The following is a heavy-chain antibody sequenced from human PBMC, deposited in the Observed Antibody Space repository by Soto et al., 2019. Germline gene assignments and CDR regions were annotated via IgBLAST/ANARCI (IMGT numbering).Heavy chain of an antibody. CDR2: IWYDGSNK. Sequence: QVQLVEYGGGVVPPGGSLRLSCVASGFSFNNYGMHWVRQAPGKGLEWVAVIWYDGSNKYYADSVKGRFTISRDNSENTLYLQMSSLRDEDTAVYFCARDPSHGSGSYLDYWGQGALVAGSS. V-gene: IGHV3-33*01. J-gene: IGHJ4*02. D-gene: IGHD3-10*01. CDR1: GFSFNNYG. CDR3: ARDPSHGSGSYLDY.